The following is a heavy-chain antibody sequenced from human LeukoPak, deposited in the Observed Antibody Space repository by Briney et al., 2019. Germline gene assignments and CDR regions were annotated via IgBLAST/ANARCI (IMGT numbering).Heavy chain of an antibody. V-gene: IGHV4-59*01. Sequence: SETLSLTCTVSGGSISSYYWTWIRQPAGKGLEWIGYIYYSGSTNYNPSLKSRVTISVDTSKNQFSLKLSSVTAADTAVYYCARGAGSSWTRAFDYWGQGTLVTVSS. CDR2: IYYSGST. CDR1: GGSISSYY. CDR3: ARGAGSSWTRAFDY. D-gene: IGHD6-13*01. J-gene: IGHJ4*02.